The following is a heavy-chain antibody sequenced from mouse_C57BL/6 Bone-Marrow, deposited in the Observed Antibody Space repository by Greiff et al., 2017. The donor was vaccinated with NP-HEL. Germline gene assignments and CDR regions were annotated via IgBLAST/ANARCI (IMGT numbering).Heavy chain of an antibody. CDR2: ISSGGSYT. D-gene: IGHD1-1*01. CDR3: ARHSSIYFDY. CDR1: GFTFSSYG. Sequence: EVKLVESGGDLVKPGGSLKLSCAASGFTFSSYGMSWVRQTPDKRLEWVATISSGGSYTYYPASVKGRFTISRDNAKNTLYLQMSSLKSEDAAMYYCARHSSIYFDYWGQGTTLTVSS. V-gene: IGHV5-6*01. J-gene: IGHJ2*01.